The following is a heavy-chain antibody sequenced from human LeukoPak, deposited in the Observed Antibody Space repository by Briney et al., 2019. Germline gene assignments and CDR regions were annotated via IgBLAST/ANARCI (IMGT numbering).Heavy chain of an antibody. CDR2: IYYSGST. CDR3: AGGREYYFDY. D-gene: IGHD3-10*01. J-gene: IGHJ4*02. V-gene: IGHV4-30-4*08. Sequence: SETLSLTCTVSGGSISSGGYYWSWIRQHPGKGLEWIGYIYYSGSTYYNPSLKSRVTISVDTSKNQFSLKLSSVTAADTAVYYCAGGREYYFDYWGQGTLVTVSS. CDR1: GGSISSGGYY.